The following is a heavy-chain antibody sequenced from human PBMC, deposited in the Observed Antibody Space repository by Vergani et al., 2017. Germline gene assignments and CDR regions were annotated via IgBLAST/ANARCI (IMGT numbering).Heavy chain of an antibody. CDR2: INPNSGGT. D-gene: IGHD2-21*02. Sequence: QVQLVQSGAEVKKPVASVKVSCKASGYTFTGYYLLWVRQAPGQGLEWMGWINPNSGGTDYAQKFQGRVTMTRDTSISTAYMELSRLRSDDTAVYFCARAYCGGDCYWRSAFDIWGQGTMVTVSS. V-gene: IGHV1-2*02. CDR1: GYTFTGYY. J-gene: IGHJ3*02. CDR3: ARAYCGGDCYWRSAFDI.